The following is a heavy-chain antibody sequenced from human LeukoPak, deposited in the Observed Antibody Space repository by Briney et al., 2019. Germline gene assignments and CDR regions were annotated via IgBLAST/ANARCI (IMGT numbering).Heavy chain of an antibody. CDR2: IRYDGSNK. CDR3: AKAGDIAVAGTDY. V-gene: IGHV3-30*02. Sequence: PGRSLRLSCAASGFTFSTYAMHWVRQAPGKGLEWLSFIRYDGSNKCYADSVKGRFTISRDNSKNTLYMEMNSLRTEDTAVYYCAKAGDIAVAGTDYWGQGTLVTVSS. J-gene: IGHJ4*02. CDR1: GFTFSTYA. D-gene: IGHD6-19*01.